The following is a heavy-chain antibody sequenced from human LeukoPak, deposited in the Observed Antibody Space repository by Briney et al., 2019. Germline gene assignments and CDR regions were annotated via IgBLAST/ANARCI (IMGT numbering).Heavy chain of an antibody. CDR3: ARDRGDGYNWDY. CDR2: IYYSGST. Sequence: PSETLSLTCSVSGGSISTYYWSWTRQPPGKGLEWIGYIYYSGSTKYNPSLKSRVTISVDTSKKQLSLKVSSVTAADTAVYYCARDRGDGYNWDYWGQGTLVTVSS. J-gene: IGHJ4*02. D-gene: IGHD5-24*01. CDR1: GGSISTYY. V-gene: IGHV4-59*01.